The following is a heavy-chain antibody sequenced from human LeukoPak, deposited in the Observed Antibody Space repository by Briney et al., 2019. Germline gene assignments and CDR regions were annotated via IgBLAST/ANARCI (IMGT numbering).Heavy chain of an antibody. CDR2: ISGSGGST. V-gene: IGHV3-23*01. Sequence: QPGRSLRLSCAASGFTFSSYAMSWVRQAPGKGLDWVSAISGSGGSTYYADSVKGRFTISRDNSKNTLYLQMNSLRAEDTAVYYCAKDRLFGGVIVLLFDYWGQGTLVTVSS. CDR1: GFTFSSYA. CDR3: AKDRLFGGVIVLLFDY. D-gene: IGHD3-16*02. J-gene: IGHJ4*02.